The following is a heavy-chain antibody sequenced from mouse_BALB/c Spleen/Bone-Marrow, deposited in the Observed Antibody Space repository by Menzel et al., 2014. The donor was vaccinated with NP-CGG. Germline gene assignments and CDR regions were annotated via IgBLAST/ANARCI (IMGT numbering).Heavy chain of an antibody. D-gene: IGHD1-1*01. V-gene: IGHV5-4*02. J-gene: IGHJ3*01. CDR2: ISDGGSYT. Sequence: EVQRVESGGGLVKPGGSLKLSCAASGFTFSDYYMYWVRQTPEKRLEWVATISDGGSYTYYPDSVKGRFTISRDNAKNNLYLQMSSLKSEDTAMYYCANYYGSTWVAYWGQGTLVTVSA. CDR1: GFTFSDYY. CDR3: ANYYGSTWVAY.